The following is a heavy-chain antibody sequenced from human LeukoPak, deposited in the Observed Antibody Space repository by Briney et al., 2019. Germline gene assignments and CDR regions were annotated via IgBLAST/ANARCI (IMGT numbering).Heavy chain of an antibody. CDR1: GFTFSSYA. CDR2: ISASGGST. D-gene: IGHD4-11*01. V-gene: IGHV3-23*01. Sequence: GGSLRLSCAASGFTFSSYAMSWVRQAPGKGLEWVSAISASGGSTYYADSVKGRFTISRDSSKNTLYLQMNSLRAEDTAVYYCAKGYNYSKGWFDPWGQGTLVTVSS. CDR3: AKGYNYSKGWFDP. J-gene: IGHJ5*02.